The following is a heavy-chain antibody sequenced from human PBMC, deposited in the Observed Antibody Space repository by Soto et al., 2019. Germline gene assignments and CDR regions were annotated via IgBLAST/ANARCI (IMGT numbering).Heavy chain of an antibody. J-gene: IGHJ6*03. D-gene: IGHD3-10*01. CDR1: GGSFSGYY. Sequence: QVQLQQWGAGLLKPSETLSLTCAVYGGSFSGYYWSWIRQTPGKGLEWIGEINDSGSTNNNPSLKSRVTIMVEKPNNPSYLKLGTVTAADTGGYYCASGLVLSFGEVSRRGGYYYDMDVWGKGTTVTVSS. CDR3: ASGLVLSFGEVSRRGGYYYDMDV. CDR2: INDSGST. V-gene: IGHV4-34*01.